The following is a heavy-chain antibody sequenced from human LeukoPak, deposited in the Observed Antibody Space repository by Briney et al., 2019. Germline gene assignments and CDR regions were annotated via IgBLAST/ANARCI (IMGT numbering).Heavy chain of an antibody. D-gene: IGHD4-23*01. CDR2: ISSSSSYI. J-gene: IGHJ4*02. V-gene: IGHV3-21*01. CDR1: GFTFSSYS. CDR3: ACYDYGGNSPFDY. Sequence: GGSLRLSCAASGFTFSSYSMNWVRQAPGKGLEWVSSISSSSSYIYYADSVKGRFTISRDNAKNSLYLQMNSLRAEDTAVYYCACYDYGGNSPFDYWGQGTLVTVSS.